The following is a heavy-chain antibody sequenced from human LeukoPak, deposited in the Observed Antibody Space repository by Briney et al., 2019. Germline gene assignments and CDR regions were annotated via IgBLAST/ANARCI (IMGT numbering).Heavy chain of an antibody. V-gene: IGHV3-23*01. CDR1: GFTFSNFP. J-gene: IGHJ4*02. Sequence: GGSLRLSCAASGFTFSNFPMSWVRQAPGKELEWVSAVSISGYSTYYKDSAEGRFTVSRDNSKKTLFLEMNSLRVEDTAVYYCARGTRWFPDYFDYWGRGTLVTVSS. D-gene: IGHD3-10*01. CDR2: VSISGYST. CDR3: ARGTRWFPDYFDY.